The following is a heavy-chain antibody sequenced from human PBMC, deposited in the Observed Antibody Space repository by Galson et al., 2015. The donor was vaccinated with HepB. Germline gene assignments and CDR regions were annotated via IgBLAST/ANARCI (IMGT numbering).Heavy chain of an antibody. CDR2: ISFDGSEK. D-gene: IGHD3-22*01. Sequence: SLRLSCAASGFTFSPYAIHWVRQAPGRRLEWVPVISFDGSEKYHADSVKGRVIISRDNSQNTLYLQMNSLRPDDTAVYYCARASDSGFSKFYYYYLDVWGEGATVTVSS. V-gene: IGHV3-30-3*01. CDR3: ARASDSGFSKFYYYYLDV. J-gene: IGHJ6*03. CDR1: GFTFSPYA.